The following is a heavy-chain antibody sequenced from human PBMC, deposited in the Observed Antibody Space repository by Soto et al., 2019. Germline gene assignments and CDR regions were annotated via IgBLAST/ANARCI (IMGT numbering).Heavy chain of an antibody. J-gene: IGHJ5*02. CDR1: GGSISSSS. CDR3: ARARFCTSTSCYSWFDP. CDR2: IYNNGRT. Sequence: TSETLSLTCTVSGGSISSSSWSWIRQPPGRGLEWIGYIYNNGRTDYNPSLKSRVTISVDTSKNHFSLKLSSVTPADTAVYYCARARFCTSTSCYSWFDPWGQGTLVTVSS. D-gene: IGHD2-2*01. V-gene: IGHV4-59*01.